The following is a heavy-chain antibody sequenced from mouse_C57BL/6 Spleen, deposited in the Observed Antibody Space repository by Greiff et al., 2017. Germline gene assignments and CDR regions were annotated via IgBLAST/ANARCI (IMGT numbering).Heavy chain of an antibody. CDR3: ARGGSSLGICDY. CDR1: GYTFTDYY. D-gene: IGHD1-1*01. CDR2: INPNNGGT. J-gene: IGHJ2*01. V-gene: IGHV1-26*01. Sequence: EVQLQQSGPELVKPGASVKLSCKASGYTFTDYYMNWVKQSHGKSLEWIGDINPNNGGTSYNQKFKGQATFTVDKASSTAYMELRRLTSDVSAVYYCARGGSSLGICDYWGQGTTLTGSS.